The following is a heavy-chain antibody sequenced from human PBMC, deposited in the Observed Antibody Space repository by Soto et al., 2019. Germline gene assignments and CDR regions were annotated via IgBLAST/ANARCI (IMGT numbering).Heavy chain of an antibody. CDR2: INAGNCNT. J-gene: IGHJ6*02. CDR3: ARDPSYYGMDV. V-gene: IGHV1-3*05. Sequence: QVQLVQSGAEEKKPGASVKVSCKASGYTFTSYAMHWVRQAPGQRLEWMGWINAGNCNTKYSQKFQGRVTITRDTSASTAYMELSSLRSEDTAVYYCARDPSYYGMDVWGQGTTVTVSS. CDR1: GYTFTSYA.